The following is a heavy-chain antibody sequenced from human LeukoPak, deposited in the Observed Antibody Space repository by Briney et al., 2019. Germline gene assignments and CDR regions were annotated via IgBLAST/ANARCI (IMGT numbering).Heavy chain of an antibody. CDR2: IYYDGST. CDR3: ARVDSSWYENWFDP. V-gene: IGHV4-30-4*01. CDR1: GASISSGDFY. D-gene: IGHD6-13*01. J-gene: IGHJ5*02. Sequence: TSETLSLTCTVSGASISSGDFYWSWIRQPPGKGLEWIGYIYYDGSTYYNPSLKNRLTISIDTSQNQFSLNLYAVTAADTAVYYCARVDSSWYENWFDPWGQGTLVTVSS.